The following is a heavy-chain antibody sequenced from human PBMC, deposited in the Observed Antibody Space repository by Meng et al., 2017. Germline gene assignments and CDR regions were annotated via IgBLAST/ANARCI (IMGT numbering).Heavy chain of an antibody. V-gene: IGHV4-34*01. CDR1: GGSFSGYY. Sequence: QVQLQQWGAGLLKPSSSLSPTCAVYGGSFSGYYWSWIRQPPGKGLEWIGEINHSGSTNYNPSLKSRVTISVDTSKNQFSLKLSSVTAADTAVYYCARVGSFLRDYWGQGTLVTVSS. CDR3: ARVGSFLRDY. D-gene: IGHD2/OR15-2a*01. J-gene: IGHJ4*02. CDR2: INHSGST.